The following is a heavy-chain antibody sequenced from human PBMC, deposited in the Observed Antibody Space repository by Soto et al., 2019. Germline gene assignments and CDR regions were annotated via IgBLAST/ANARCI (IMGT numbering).Heavy chain of an antibody. J-gene: IGHJ4*02. D-gene: IGHD3-3*01. CDR2: IYYSGST. Sequence: HPDTQSLPCPFSGFSLSRIRYYWVWLLPPPGKGLEWIGSIYYSGSTYYNPSLKSRVTISVDTSKNQFSLKLSSVAAADTAVYYCARDTIFGVVYREFDYWGQGTLVTVSS. CDR3: ARDTIFGVVYREFDY. V-gene: IGHV4-39*01. CDR1: GFSLSRIRYY.